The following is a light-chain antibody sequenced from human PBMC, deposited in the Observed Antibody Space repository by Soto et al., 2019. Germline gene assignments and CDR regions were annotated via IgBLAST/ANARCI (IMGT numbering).Light chain of an antibody. CDR2: EVN. CDR1: SSDVGTYNR. J-gene: IGLJ2*01. V-gene: IGLV2-18*02. Sequence: QYALTQPPSVSGSPGQSVTISCTGTSSDVGTYNRVSWYQEPPGTAPKLMIYEVNNRPSGVPDRFSGSKSGNTASLTISGLQAEDEADYYCSSYTSSSTLLFGGGTKLTVL. CDR3: SSYTSSSTLL.